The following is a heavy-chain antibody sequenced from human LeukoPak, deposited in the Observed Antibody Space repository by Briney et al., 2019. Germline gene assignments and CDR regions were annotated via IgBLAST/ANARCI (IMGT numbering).Heavy chain of an antibody. J-gene: IGHJ4*02. CDR1: GGSISSYY. Sequence: SETLSLTCTVSGGSISSYYWSWIRQPPGKGLEWIGYIYYSGSTNYNPSLKSRVTISVDTSKNQFSLKLSSVTAADTAVYYCARGGDGYNYDYFDYWGQGTLVTVSS. CDR2: IYYSGST. CDR3: ARGGDGYNYDYFDY. V-gene: IGHV4-59*01. D-gene: IGHD5-24*01.